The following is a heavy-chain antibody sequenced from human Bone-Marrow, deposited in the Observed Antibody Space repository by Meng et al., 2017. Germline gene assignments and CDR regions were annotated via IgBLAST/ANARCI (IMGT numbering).Heavy chain of an antibody. V-gene: IGHV4-34*01. CDR1: GGSFSGYY. CDR3: ARDCSSSSCSLDY. J-gene: IGHJ4*02. Sequence: QVQLQQWGAGLLKPAETLSLTCAFYGGSFSGYYWIWIRQPPGKGLEWIGEINHSGSTNYNPSLKSRVTMSVDTSKNQFSLKLSSVTAADTAVYYCARDCSSSSCSLDYWGQGILVTVSS. CDR2: INHSGST. D-gene: IGHD2-2*01.